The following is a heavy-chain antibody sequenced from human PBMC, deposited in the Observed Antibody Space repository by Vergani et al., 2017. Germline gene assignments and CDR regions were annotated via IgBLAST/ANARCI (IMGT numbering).Heavy chain of an antibody. D-gene: IGHD3-10*01. CDR1: GGFISSYY. V-gene: IGHV4-59*08. Sequence: QVQLQESGPGLVKPSATLSLTCTVSGGFISSYYWSWIRQPPGKGLEWIGYIYYSGSTNYNPSLKSRVTISVDTSKNQFSLKLSSVTAADTAVYYCARMVRGVIAFDYWGQGTLVTVSS. J-gene: IGHJ4*02. CDR3: ARMVRGVIAFDY. CDR2: IYYSGST.